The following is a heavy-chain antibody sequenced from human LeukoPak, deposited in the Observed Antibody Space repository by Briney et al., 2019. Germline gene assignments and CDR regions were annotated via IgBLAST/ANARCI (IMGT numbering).Heavy chain of an antibody. V-gene: IGHV1-2*02. J-gene: IGHJ4*02. Sequence: ASVKVSCKASGYTFTGYYMHWVRQAPGQGLEWTGWINPNSGGTNYAQKFQGRVTMTRDTSISTAYMELSRLRSDDTAVYYCARDVLAAAGTYYWGQGTLVTVSS. CDR3: ARDVLAAAGTYY. CDR1: GYTFTGYY. CDR2: INPNSGGT. D-gene: IGHD6-13*01.